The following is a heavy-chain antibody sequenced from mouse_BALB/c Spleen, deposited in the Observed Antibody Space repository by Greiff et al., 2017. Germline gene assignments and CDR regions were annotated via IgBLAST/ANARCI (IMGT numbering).Heavy chain of an antibody. J-gene: IGHJ3*01. CDR3: TRGGYDSPWCAY. Sequence: EVHLVESGGGLVKPGGSLKLSCAASGFTFSSYTMSWVRQTPEKRLEWVATISSGGSYTYYPDSVKGRFTISRDNAKNTLYLQMSSLKSEDTAMYYCTRGGYDSPWCAYWGQGTLVTVSA. CDR1: GFTFSSYT. D-gene: IGHD2-4*01. V-gene: IGHV5-6-4*01. CDR2: ISSGGSYT.